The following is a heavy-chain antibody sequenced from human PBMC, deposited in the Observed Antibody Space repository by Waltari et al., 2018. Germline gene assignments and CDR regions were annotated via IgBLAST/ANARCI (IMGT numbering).Heavy chain of an antibody. Sequence: QVQLVQSGAEVKKPGSSVKVSCKASGGTFSSQAISWVRQAPGQGLEWMGGIKRILGAANYAQTFQDRVTITADESTTTAYMELDSLRSEDTAMYYCASDESGHSYGPFRYWGQGTLVTVSS. J-gene: IGHJ4*02. D-gene: IGHD5-18*01. V-gene: IGHV1-69*01. CDR2: IKRILGAA. CDR3: ASDESGHSYGPFRY. CDR1: GGTFSSQA.